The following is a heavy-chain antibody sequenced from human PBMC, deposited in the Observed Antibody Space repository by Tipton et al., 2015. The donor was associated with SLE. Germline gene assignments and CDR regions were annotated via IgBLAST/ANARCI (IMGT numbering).Heavy chain of an antibody. CDR1: GYSISSGYY. Sequence: TLSLTCAVSGYSISSGYYWAWIRQPPGKGLEGVGTSYHRGSPCYNPPPEGRRTISVDTSKNQFSLKLSSVTAADTAVYYCAGDRAGQGGVRYFDLWGRGTLVTVSS. CDR2: SYHRGSP. D-gene: IGHD3-16*01. V-gene: IGHV4-38-2*01. CDR3: AGDRAGQGGVRYFDL. J-gene: IGHJ2*01.